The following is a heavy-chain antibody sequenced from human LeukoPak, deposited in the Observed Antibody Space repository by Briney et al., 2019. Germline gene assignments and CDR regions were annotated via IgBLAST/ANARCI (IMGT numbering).Heavy chain of an antibody. Sequence: SQTLSLTCTVSGGSISSGSYYWSWIRQPAGKRLEWIGRIYTSGSTNYNPSLKSRVTISVDTSKNQFSLKLSSVTAADTAVYYCARAWTTVTTSAFDIWGQGTMVTVSS. D-gene: IGHD4-17*01. CDR3: ARAWTTVTTSAFDI. J-gene: IGHJ3*02. CDR1: GGSISSGSYY. V-gene: IGHV4-61*02. CDR2: IYTSGST.